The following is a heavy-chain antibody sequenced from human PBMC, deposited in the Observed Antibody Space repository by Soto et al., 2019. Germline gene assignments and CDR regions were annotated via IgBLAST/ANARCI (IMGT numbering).Heavy chain of an antibody. J-gene: IGHJ6*03. D-gene: IGHD2-15*01. Sequence: QLQLQESGPGLVKPSETLSLTCTVSGGSISSTSHYWGWIRQPPGKGLEWIGSIYYSGNTYYNPSLNSRVTIPVDTAKNQFTLKLNSVTAADTAVYYCARKVARYYYYYMDVWGKGTTVTVSS. CDR1: GGSISSTSHY. V-gene: IGHV4-39*07. CDR2: IYYSGNT. CDR3: ARKVARYYYYYMDV.